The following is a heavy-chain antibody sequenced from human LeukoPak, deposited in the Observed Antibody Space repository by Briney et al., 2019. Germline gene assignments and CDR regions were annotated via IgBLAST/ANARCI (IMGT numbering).Heavy chain of an antibody. J-gene: IGHJ4*02. CDR3: ARESNSGSGSDYFDY. V-gene: IGHV3-74*01. D-gene: IGHD3-10*01. CDR1: GIIFSNYW. Sequence: GGSLRLSCAASGIIFSNYWMHWVRQAPGKGLVWVSRINSDGSSTSYADSVKGRFTISRDNAKNTLYLQMNSLRAEDTAVYYCARESNSGSGSDYFDYWGQGTLVTVSS. CDR2: INSDGSST.